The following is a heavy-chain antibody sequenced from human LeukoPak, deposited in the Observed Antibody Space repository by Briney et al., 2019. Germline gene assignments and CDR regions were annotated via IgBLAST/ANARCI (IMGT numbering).Heavy chain of an antibody. CDR3: ARHLYSSGWYGDY. J-gene: IGHJ4*02. CDR1: GGSISSYF. CDR2: IYYSGST. D-gene: IGHD6-19*01. Sequence: SETLSLTCTVSGGSISSYFWSWIRQPPGKGLEWIGSIYYSGSTYYNPSLKSRVTISVDTSKNQFSLKLSSVTAADTAVYYCARHLYSSGWYGDYWGQGTLVTVSS. V-gene: IGHV4-39*01.